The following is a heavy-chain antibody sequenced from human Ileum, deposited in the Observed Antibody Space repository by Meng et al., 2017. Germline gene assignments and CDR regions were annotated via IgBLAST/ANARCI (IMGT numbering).Heavy chain of an antibody. V-gene: IGHV3-73*01. CDR2: IRSKANSYTT. J-gene: IGHJ5*02. CDR1: GFTFSDSA. Sequence: EVQLVESGGGWVQPGGSLKLSCAASGFTFSDSAMYWVRQTSGKGLEWVGRIRSKANSYTTGYIASVKGRFTISRDNSKNTAYLQMNSLKIEDTAVYYCARPSYGDYGVSWGQGTLVTVSS. D-gene: IGHD4-17*01. CDR3: ARPSYGDYGVS.